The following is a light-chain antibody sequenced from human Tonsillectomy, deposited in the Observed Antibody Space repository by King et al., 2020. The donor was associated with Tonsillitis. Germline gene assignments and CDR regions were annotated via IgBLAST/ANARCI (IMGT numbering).Light chain of an antibody. CDR3: QQYYSTLWT. V-gene: IGKV1-NL1*01. J-gene: IGKJ1*01. Sequence: PSRFSGSGSGPSPTLTISSLQPEDFATYYCQQYYSTLWTFGQGTKVEIK.